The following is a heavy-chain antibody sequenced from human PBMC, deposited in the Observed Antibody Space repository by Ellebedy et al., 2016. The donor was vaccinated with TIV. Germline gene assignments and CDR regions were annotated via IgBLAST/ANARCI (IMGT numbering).Heavy chain of an antibody. CDR1: GYTFTGYY. D-gene: IGHD2-2*01. V-gene: IGHV1-8*03. CDR2: MNPNSGNT. J-gene: IGHJ6*02. Sequence: ASVKVSCKASGYTFTGYYMHWVRQAPGQGLEWMGWMNPNSGNTGYAQKFQGRVTITRNTSISTAYMELSSLRSEDTAVYYCARGPRWVVPAAMGYYYYGMDVWGQGTTVTVSS. CDR3: ARGPRWVVPAAMGYYYYGMDV.